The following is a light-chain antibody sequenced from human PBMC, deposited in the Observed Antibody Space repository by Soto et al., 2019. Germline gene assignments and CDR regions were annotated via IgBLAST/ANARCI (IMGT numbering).Light chain of an antibody. CDR3: ASYLATSPLEV. J-gene: IGLJ1*01. V-gene: IGLV2-14*01. CDR1: IREIGSHNY. CDR2: EVH. Sequence: QSVLTQTAGVSGSPGGSATVSFSRSIREIGSHNYVSWYRQYPGEAPKLLIYEVHYRPSGVSSRFSGSKYGNTASLPISGLQAADEADYYCASYLATSPLEVFGTGTKVTVL.